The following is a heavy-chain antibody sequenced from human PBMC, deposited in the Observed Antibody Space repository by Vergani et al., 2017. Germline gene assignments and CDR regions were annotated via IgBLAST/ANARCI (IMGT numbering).Heavy chain of an antibody. D-gene: IGHD3-22*01. CDR3: ARGSLYYYDTSGYPGGMDV. CDR2: IIPIFGTA. J-gene: IGHJ6*02. Sequence: QVQLVQSGAEVKKPGSSVKVSCMSSEGTFSSYVISWVRQAPGQGLEWMGVIIPIFGTANYAQKLQGRVTLTADESTSTAYLELSSLRSEDTDVYYCARGSLYYYDTSGYPGGMDVWGQGTTGTVS. CDR1: EGTFSSYV. V-gene: IGHV1-69*12.